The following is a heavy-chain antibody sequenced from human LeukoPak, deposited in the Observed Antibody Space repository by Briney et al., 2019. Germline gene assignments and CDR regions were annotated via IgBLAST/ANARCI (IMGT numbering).Heavy chain of an antibody. CDR1: GYSISSGYY. CDR2: IYYSGST. Sequence: SETLPLTCTVSGYSISSGYYWGWIRQPPGKGLEWIGYIYYSGSTNYNPSLKSRVTISVDTSKNQFSLKLSSVTAADTAVYYCARDTWGLMVRGVIPRYFDLWGRGTLVTVSS. V-gene: IGHV4-61*01. J-gene: IGHJ2*01. CDR3: ARDTWGLMVRGVIPRYFDL. D-gene: IGHD3-10*01.